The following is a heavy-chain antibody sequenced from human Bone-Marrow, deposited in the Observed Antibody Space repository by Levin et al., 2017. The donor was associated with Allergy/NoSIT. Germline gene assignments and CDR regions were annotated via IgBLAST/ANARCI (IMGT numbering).Heavy chain of an antibody. Sequence: GSLRLSCAASGFTFSSYWMHWVRQAPGKGLVWVSRINSDGSSTSYADSVKGRFTISRDNAKNTLYLQMNSLRAEDTAVYYCARGWDNYYGSGSYLLLWGQGTLVTVSS. CDR1: GFTFSSYW. V-gene: IGHV3-74*01. D-gene: IGHD3-10*01. J-gene: IGHJ4*02. CDR3: ARGWDNYYGSGSYLLL. CDR2: INSDGSST.